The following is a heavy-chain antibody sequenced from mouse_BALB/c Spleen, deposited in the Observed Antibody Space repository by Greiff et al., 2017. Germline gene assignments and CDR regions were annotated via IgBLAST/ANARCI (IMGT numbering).Heavy chain of an antibody. Sequence: EVQLQESGPSLAKPSQTLSLTCSVTGDSITSGYWNWIRKFPGNKLEYMGYISYSGSTYYNPSLKSRISITRDTSKNQYYLQLNSVTTEDTATYYCARSPYGYDGAWFAYWGQGTLVTVSA. D-gene: IGHD2-14*01. CDR2: ISYSGST. CDR1: GDSITSGY. CDR3: ARSPYGYDGAWFAY. J-gene: IGHJ3*01. V-gene: IGHV3-8*02.